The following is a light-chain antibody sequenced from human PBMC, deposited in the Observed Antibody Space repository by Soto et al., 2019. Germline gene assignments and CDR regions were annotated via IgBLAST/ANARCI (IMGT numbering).Light chain of an antibody. J-gene: IGKJ1*01. CDR3: QQYGNSPQT. CDR2: SAS. V-gene: IGKV3-20*01. CDR1: QNLGTLY. Sequence: EIVLTQSPGTLSLSPGERGTLSCRASQNLGTLYLAWFQQKSGQAPRLLIYSASRRATGIPDRFSGSGSGTDYTLTIGRLEPEDFAVYYCQQYGNSPQTFGQGTKVDI.